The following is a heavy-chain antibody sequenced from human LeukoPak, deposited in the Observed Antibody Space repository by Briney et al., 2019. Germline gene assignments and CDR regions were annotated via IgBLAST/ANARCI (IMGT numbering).Heavy chain of an antibody. CDR1: GFTVSSNY. CDR2: IYSGGNT. Sequence: GGSLRLTCAASGFTVSSNYMSWVRQAPGKGLEWVSVIYSGGNTYYADSVKGRFTISRDNSKNTLYLQMNSLRAEDTAVYYCAAGVIAAAGIDYWGQGTLVTVSS. V-gene: IGHV3-53*01. CDR3: AAGVIAAAGIDY. D-gene: IGHD6-13*01. J-gene: IGHJ4*02.